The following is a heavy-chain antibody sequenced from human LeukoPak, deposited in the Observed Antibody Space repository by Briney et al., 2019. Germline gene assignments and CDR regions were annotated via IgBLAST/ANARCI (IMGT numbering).Heavy chain of an antibody. D-gene: IGHD6-19*01. CDR1: GGSFSGYY. CDR2: INHSRST. CDR3: ARGMEYSSDWYLDY. V-gene: IGHV4-34*01. Sequence: PSETLSLTCAVYGGSFSGYYWSWIRQHPGKGLEWIGEINHSRSTNYNPSLKSRVAISVDTSKNQFSLKLSSVTAADTAVYYCARGMEYSSDWYLDYWGQGTLVTVSS. J-gene: IGHJ4*02.